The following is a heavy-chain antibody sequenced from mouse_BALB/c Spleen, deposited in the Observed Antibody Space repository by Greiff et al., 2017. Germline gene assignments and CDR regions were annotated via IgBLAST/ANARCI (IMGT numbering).Heavy chain of an antibody. CDR2: INPSSGYT. CDR3: ALYYRYDGGAWFAY. J-gene: IGHJ3*01. D-gene: IGHD2-14*01. CDR1: GYTFTSYT. V-gene: IGHV1-4*02. Sequence: QVQLKESAAELARPGASVKMSCKASGYTFTSYTMHWVKQRPGQGLEWIGYINPSSGYTEYNQKFKDKTTLTADKSSSTAYMQLSSLTSEDSAVYYCALYYRYDGGAWFAYWGQGTLVTVSA.